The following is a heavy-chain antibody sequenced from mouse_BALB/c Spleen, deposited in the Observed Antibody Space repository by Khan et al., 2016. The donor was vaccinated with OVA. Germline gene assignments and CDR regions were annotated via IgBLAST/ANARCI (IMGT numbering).Heavy chain of an antibody. CDR1: GFSLTSYG. CDR3: DTIFYGKRYYAMDY. J-gene: IGHJ4*01. V-gene: IGHV2-9*02. D-gene: IGHD2-1*01. Sequence: QVQLKESGPGLVAPSQSLSITCTVSGFSLTSYGVNWVRQPPGKGLEWLGVIWAGGSTNYNSALMSRLSISKDKSKSQVFLRMNSLQTDDTAVYYGDTIFYGKRYYAMDYWGQGTSVTVSS. CDR2: IWAGGST.